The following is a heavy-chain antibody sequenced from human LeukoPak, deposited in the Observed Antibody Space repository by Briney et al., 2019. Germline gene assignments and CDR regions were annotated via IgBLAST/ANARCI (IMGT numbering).Heavy chain of an antibody. CDR3: TRVRYSGSPYFDH. J-gene: IGHJ4*02. CDR1: GFSFSTYA. V-gene: IGHV3-21*01. Sequence: GGSLRLSCAASGFSFSTYAMNWVRQAPGKGLEWVSSVTSGSAYIYYAESVKGRFTISRGNAKNSLYLQMNSLRAEDTAVYYCTRVRYSGSPYFDHWGQGTLVTVSS. D-gene: IGHD1-26*01. CDR2: VTSGSAYI.